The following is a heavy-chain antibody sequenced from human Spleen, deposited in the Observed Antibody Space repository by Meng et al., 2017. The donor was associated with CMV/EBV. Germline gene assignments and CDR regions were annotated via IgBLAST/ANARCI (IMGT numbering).Heavy chain of an antibody. J-gene: IGHJ4*02. V-gene: IGHV4-59*10. CDR1: GVSISGFY. D-gene: IGHD1-26*01. CDR2: IYISGDT. Sequence: QVQLQRWGAGLLKPSWTLSLTCAVYGVSISGFYWSWIRQPAGKGLEWIGRIYISGDTNYNPSLKSRVTISKDTSKNQISLRLTSVTAADTAVYYCATGSGDFDHWGRGTLVTVSS. CDR3: ATGSGDFDH.